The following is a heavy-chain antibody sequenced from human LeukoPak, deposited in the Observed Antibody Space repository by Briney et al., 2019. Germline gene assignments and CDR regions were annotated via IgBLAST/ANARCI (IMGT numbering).Heavy chain of an antibody. CDR1: GYTFTSYG. Sequence: GASVKVSCKASGYTFTSYGISWVRQAPGQGLEWMGWISPYNGNTNYAQKLQGRVTMTTDTSTSTAYMELRSLRSDDTAVYYCASSSGYYYPKWFDPWGQGTLVTVSS. V-gene: IGHV1-18*01. CDR2: ISPYNGNT. J-gene: IGHJ5*02. CDR3: ASSSGYYYPKWFDP. D-gene: IGHD3-22*01.